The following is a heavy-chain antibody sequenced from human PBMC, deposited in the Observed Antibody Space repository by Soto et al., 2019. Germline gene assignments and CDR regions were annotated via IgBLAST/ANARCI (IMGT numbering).Heavy chain of an antibody. CDR2: ISGSGGST. V-gene: IGHV3-23*01. CDR3: ANSEAFWSGFKTDKKAFDY. Sequence: PGGSLRLSCAASGFTFGSYAMSWVRQAPGKGLEWVSAISGSGGSTYYADSVKGRFTISRDNSKNTLYLQMNSLRAEDTAVYYGANSEAFWSGFKTDKKAFDYWGQGTLVTVSS. CDR1: GFTFGSYA. D-gene: IGHD3-3*01. J-gene: IGHJ4*02.